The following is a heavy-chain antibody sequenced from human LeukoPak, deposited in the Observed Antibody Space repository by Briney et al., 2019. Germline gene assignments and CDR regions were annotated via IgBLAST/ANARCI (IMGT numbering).Heavy chain of an antibody. CDR3: ARDPIQLWEVCDY. V-gene: IGHV1-2*02. J-gene: IGHJ4*02. CDR2: INPNSGGT. CDR1: GYTFTGYY. Sequence: ASVKVSCKASGYTFTGYYMHWVRQAPGQGLEWMGWINPNSGGTNYAQKFQGRVTMTGDTSISTAYMELSRLRSDDTAVYYCARDPIQLWEVCDYWGQGTLVTVSS. D-gene: IGHD5-18*01.